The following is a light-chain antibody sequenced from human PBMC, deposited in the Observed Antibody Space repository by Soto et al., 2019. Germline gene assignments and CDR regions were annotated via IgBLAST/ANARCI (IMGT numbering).Light chain of an antibody. CDR1: QSISGY. J-gene: IGKJ3*01. CDR3: QQSSSTLFT. Sequence: DIQMTQSPSSLSASVGDRVTITCRASQSISGYLNWYQQKRGKAPKLLIYAASTLQSGVPSRFSGSGSGTDFTLTISSLQPADFATYYCQQSSSTLFTFGPGTSVDI. V-gene: IGKV1-39*01. CDR2: AAS.